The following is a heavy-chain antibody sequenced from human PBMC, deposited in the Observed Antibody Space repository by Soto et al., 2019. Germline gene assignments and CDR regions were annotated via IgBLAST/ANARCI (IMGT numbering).Heavy chain of an antibody. Sequence: QVQLVESGGGVVQPGRSLRLSCAASGFTFNNYAMHWVRQAPGKGLEWVAVISYDGNNQYYADSVKGRFAISRDNSKNTLYLQMNSLRDEDTAVYYCARVRVYYYDSSGYYNFEYWGQGSLVTVSS. D-gene: IGHD3-22*01. CDR2: ISYDGNNQ. V-gene: IGHV3-30*09. CDR1: GFTFNNYA. CDR3: ARVRVYYYDSSGYYNFEY. J-gene: IGHJ4*02.